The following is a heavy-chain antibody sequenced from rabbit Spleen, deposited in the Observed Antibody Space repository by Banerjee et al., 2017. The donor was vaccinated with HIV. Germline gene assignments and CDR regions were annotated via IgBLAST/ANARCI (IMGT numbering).Heavy chain of an antibody. J-gene: IGHJ4*01. CDR1: GFPFSNKAV. V-gene: IGHV1S40*01. Sequence: QSLEESGGDLVKPGASLTLTCKASGFPFSNKAVMCWVRQAPGKGLEWIACINAVTGKAVYASWAKGRFTISKTSSTTVTLQMTTLTAADTATYFCARGSATMTMVIIGYYLSLWGPGTLVTVS. CDR3: ARGSATMTMVIIGYYLSL. D-gene: IGHD2-1*01. CDR2: INAVTGKA.